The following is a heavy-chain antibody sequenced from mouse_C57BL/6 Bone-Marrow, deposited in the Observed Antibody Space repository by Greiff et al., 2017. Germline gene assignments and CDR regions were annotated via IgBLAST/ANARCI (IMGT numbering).Heavy chain of an antibody. J-gene: IGHJ2*01. CDR3: ARDKSKDY. CDR1: GFTFSSYA. CDR2: ISDGGSYT. V-gene: IGHV5-4*01. Sequence: EVKLLESGGGLVKPGGSLKLSCAASGFTFSSYAMSWVRQTPEKRLEWVATISDGGSYTYYPDNGKGRFTISRDNAKNNLYLQMSHLKSEDTAMYYCARDKSKDYWGQGTTLTVSS. D-gene: IGHD1-3*01.